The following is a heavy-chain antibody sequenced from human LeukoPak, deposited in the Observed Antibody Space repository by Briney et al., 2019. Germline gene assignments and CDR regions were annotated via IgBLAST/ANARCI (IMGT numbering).Heavy chain of an antibody. D-gene: IGHD3-3*01. CDR1: GFSLSNTW. V-gene: IGHV3-23*01. Sequence: GGSLRLSCAASGFSLSNTWMSWVRQAPGKGLEWVSAISGSGGSTYYADSVMGRFTISRDNSKNTLYLQMNSLRAEDTAVYYCARDLGDFWSGSYMDVWGKGTTVTVSS. CDR2: ISGSGGST. J-gene: IGHJ6*03. CDR3: ARDLGDFWSGSYMDV.